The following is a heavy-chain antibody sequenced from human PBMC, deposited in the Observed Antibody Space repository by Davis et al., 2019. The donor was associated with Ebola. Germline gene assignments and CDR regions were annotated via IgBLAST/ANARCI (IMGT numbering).Heavy chain of an antibody. CDR2: IIPIFGTA. J-gene: IGHJ4*02. CDR3: ARGITMVRGVTPFDY. Sequence: ASVKVSCKASGYTFTSYGISWVRQAPGQGLEWMGGIIPIFGTANYAQKLQGRVTMTTDTSTSTAYMELRSLRSDDTAVYYCARGITMVRGVTPFDYWGQGTLVTVSS. V-gene: IGHV1-18*01. D-gene: IGHD3-10*01. CDR1: GYTFTSYG.